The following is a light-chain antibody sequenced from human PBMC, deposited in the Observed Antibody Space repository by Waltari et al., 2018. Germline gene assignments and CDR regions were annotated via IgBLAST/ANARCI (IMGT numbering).Light chain of an antibody. V-gene: IGLV1-44*01. CDR2: RTS. CDR1: RSNIGSNT. CDR3: AAWDDSLNGWV. J-gene: IGLJ3*02. Sequence: QSVLTQPPSASGTPGQRVTISCSGSRSNIGSNTVDWYQQLPGTAPNFLIYRTSYRPSGVPYRFSGSKSGTSASLAISGLQSEDEADYYCAAWDDSLNGWVFGGGTKVTVL.